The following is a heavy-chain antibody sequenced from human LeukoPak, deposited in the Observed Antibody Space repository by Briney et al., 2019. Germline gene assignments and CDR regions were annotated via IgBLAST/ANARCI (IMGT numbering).Heavy chain of an antibody. D-gene: IGHD6-19*01. J-gene: IGHJ4*02. CDR2: INPNSGGT. CDR3: ERDRDEQQWLN. CDR1: VYTCTGYY. Sequence: ASVKVSSKESVYTCTGYYMLWVRQAPGQGLEWMGWINPNSGGTNYAQKFQGRVTMTRDTYISTAYMELSRLRSDDTAVYYCERDRDEQQWLNWGQGTLVTVSS. V-gene: IGHV1-2*02.